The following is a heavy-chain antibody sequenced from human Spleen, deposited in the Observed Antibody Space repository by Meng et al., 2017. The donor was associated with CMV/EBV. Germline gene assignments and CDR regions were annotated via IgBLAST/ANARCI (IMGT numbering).Heavy chain of an antibody. Sequence: SVKVSCKASGGTVSNFAISWVRQAPGQGLEWMGGIIPIFGTAEYAQNFQGRVTITTDESTKTAYMELSSLRSEDTAVYYCAKGLTMVRGVSQLYYYYYGMDVWGQGTTVTVSS. CDR1: GGTVSNFA. CDR2: IIPIFGTA. D-gene: IGHD3-10*01. V-gene: IGHV1-69*05. CDR3: AKGLTMVRGVSQLYYYYYGMDV. J-gene: IGHJ6*02.